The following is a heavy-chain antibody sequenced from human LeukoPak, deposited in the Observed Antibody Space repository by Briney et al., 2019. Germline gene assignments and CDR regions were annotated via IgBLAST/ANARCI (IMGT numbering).Heavy chain of an antibody. Sequence: ASVKVSCKASGYTFTSYAMHWVRQAPGQRLEWMGWINAGNGNTKYSQKFQGRVTITRDTSASTAYMELSSLRSEDTAVYYCARAPPPYDFWSGYPYYYYYYGMDVWGQGTTVTVSS. CDR1: GYTFTSYA. CDR2: INAGNGNT. CDR3: ARAPPPYDFWSGYPYYYYYYGMDV. V-gene: IGHV1-3*01. D-gene: IGHD3-3*01. J-gene: IGHJ6*02.